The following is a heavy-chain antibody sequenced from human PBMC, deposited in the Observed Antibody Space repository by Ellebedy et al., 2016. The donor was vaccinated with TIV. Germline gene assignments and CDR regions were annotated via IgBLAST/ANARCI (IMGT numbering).Heavy chain of an antibody. CDR1: GYSFSSYW. J-gene: IGHJ4*02. Sequence: GESLKISCQGSGYSFSSYWIAWVRQMPGKGLEWMGIINAGDSETRYRPSFEGQVTISVDQSISTAYLQWSSLKASDSAMYYCARYISHWSLAYWGQGTLVTVAS. V-gene: IGHV5-51*01. CDR2: INAGDSET. CDR3: ARYISHWSLAY. D-gene: IGHD6-19*01.